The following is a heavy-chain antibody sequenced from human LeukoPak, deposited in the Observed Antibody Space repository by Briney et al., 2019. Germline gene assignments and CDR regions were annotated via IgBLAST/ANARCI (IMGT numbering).Heavy chain of an antibody. CDR1: GFTFSSYA. CDR2: ISGSGGST. CDR3: AKLNSGSHAAFDY. J-gene: IGHJ4*02. V-gene: IGHV3-23*01. Sequence: GGSLRLSCAASGFTFSSYAMSWVRQAPGKGLEWVSAISGSGGSTYYADSVKGRFTISRDNSKNTLYLQMNSLRAEDTVVYYCAKLNSGSHAAFDYWGQGTLVTVSS. D-gene: IGHD1-26*01.